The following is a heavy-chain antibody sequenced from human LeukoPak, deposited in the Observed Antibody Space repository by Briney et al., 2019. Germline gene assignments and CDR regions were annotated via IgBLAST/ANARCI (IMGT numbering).Heavy chain of an antibody. CDR3: ARQVRTGYDSLTGRGYYYMDV. V-gene: IGHV5-51*01. CDR1: GYSFTSYW. D-gene: IGHD3-9*01. J-gene: IGHJ6*03. Sequence: GESLKISCKGSGYSFTSYWIGWVRQMPGKGLEWMGIIYPGDSDTRYSPSSQGQVTISADKSTSTAYLQWSGLKASDTAMYYCARQVRTGYDSLTGRGYYYMDVWGKGTTVTVSS. CDR2: IYPGDSDT.